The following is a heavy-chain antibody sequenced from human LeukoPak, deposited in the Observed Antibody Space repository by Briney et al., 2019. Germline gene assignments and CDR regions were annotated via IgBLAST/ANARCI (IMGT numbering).Heavy chain of an antibody. V-gene: IGHV4-4*02. CDR3: ARPSYYYDSSGYPDAFDI. CDR1: GGSISSSNW. D-gene: IGHD3-22*01. J-gene: IGHJ3*02. Sequence: SGTLSLTCAVSGGSISSSNWWSWVRQPPGKGLEWIGEIYHSGSTNYNPSLKSRVTISVDTSKNQFSLKLSSVTAADTAVYYCARPSYYYDSSGYPDAFDIWGQGTMVTVSS. CDR2: IYHSGST.